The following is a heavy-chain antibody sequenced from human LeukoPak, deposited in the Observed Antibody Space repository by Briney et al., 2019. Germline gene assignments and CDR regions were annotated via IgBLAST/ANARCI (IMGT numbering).Heavy chain of an antibody. Sequence: PSETLSLTCAVSGYSISGGYYWGWIRQPPGKGLEWIGSIYHSGSTYYNPSLKSRVTISVDTSKNQFSLKLSPVTAADTSVYYCASVRDSGSDDLDAFDIWGQGTMVTVSS. J-gene: IGHJ3*02. V-gene: IGHV4-38-2*01. CDR1: GYSISGGYY. CDR2: IYHSGST. CDR3: ASVRDSGSDDLDAFDI. D-gene: IGHD1-26*01.